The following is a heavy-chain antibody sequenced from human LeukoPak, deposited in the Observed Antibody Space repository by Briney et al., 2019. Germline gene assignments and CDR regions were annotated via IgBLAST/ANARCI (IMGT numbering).Heavy chain of an antibody. Sequence: GGSLRLSCAASGFTFSSYAMSWVRQAPGKGLEWVSGISGSGDNTYYADSVKGRFTISRDNSNSMVYLQMNSLRAEDTALYYCAKDRIASTVVTFFHYWGQGTLVTVSS. J-gene: IGHJ4*02. CDR2: ISGSGDNT. V-gene: IGHV3-23*01. CDR3: AKDRIASTVVTFFHY. CDR1: GFTFSSYA. D-gene: IGHD4-23*01.